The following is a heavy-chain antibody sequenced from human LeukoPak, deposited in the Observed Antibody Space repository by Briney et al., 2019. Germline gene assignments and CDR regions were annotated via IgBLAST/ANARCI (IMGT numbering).Heavy chain of an antibody. CDR2: INPNSGGT. J-gene: IGHJ3*02. V-gene: IGHV1-2*02. Sequence: ASVKVSCKASGYTFTGYYMHWVRQAPGQGLEWMGWINPNSGGTNYAQKFQGRVTMTRDTSISTAYMELSRLRSEDTAVYYCATSNPSSGWYLGAFDIWGQGTMVTVSS. CDR1: GYTFTGYY. D-gene: IGHD6-19*01. CDR3: ATSNPSSGWYLGAFDI.